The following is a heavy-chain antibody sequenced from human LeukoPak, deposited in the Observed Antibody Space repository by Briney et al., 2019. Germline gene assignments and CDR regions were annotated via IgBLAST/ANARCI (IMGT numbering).Heavy chain of an antibody. V-gene: IGHV3-53*01. CDR1: GFTFSSYE. D-gene: IGHD3-10*01. CDR2: IYSGGST. CDR3: ARDRPNYGSGSYYMV. J-gene: IGHJ4*02. Sequence: QPGGSLRLSCAASGFTFSSYEMNWVRQAPGKGLEWVSVIYSGGSTYYADSVKGRFTISRDNSKNTLYLQMNSLRAEDTAVYYCARDRPNYGSGSYYMVWGQGTLVTVSS.